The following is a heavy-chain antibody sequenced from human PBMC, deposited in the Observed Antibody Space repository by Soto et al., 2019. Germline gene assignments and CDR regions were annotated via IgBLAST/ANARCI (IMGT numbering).Heavy chain of an antibody. J-gene: IGHJ3*01. D-gene: IGHD1-1*01. V-gene: IGHV3-74*01. CDR3: ARVGATILGGVFPFDV. Sequence: EVQLVESGGGLVQPGGSLRLSCVASGFTFSDYWMHWVRQPPGKGLMWDSRLNNDGSDIKYADSVKGRFTISRDNAKSTVYLEMTGLRADDTALYYCARVGATILGGVFPFDVWGPGTMVTVSS. CDR2: LNNDGSDI. CDR1: GFTFSDYW.